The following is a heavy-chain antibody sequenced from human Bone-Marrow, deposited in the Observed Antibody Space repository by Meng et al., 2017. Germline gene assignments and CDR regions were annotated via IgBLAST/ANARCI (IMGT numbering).Heavy chain of an antibody. V-gene: IGHV3-23*04. CDR2: IRDGGIDT. Sequence: VQLVESGGGAVQPGRSRRLSCVVSGFTFETYGMHWVRQAPGKGLEWVSAIRDGGIDTFYADSVKGRFTISRDNSRNALYLQVDSLRVEDTALYYCARRIEAVGIRCFDLWGRGTLVTVSS. CDR3: ARRIEAVGIRCFDL. J-gene: IGHJ2*01. D-gene: IGHD6-13*01. CDR1: GFTFETYG.